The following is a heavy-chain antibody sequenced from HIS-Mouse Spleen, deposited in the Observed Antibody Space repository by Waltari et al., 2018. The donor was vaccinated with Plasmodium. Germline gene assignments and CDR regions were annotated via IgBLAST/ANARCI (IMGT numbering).Heavy chain of an antibody. D-gene: IGHD7-27*01. J-gene: IGHJ3*02. CDR2: INHSGST. CDR3: ARGQLGIDAFDI. CDR1: GGSCSGYY. V-gene: IGHV4-34*01. Sequence: QVQLQQWGAGLLKPSETLSLTCAVYGGSCSGYYWSWIRQPPGKGLEWIGEINHSGSTNYNPSLKSRVTISVDTSKNQFSLKLSSVTAADTAVYYCARGQLGIDAFDIWGQGTMVTVSS.